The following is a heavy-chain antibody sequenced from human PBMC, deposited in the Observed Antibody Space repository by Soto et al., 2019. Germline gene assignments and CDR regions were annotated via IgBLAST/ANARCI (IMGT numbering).Heavy chain of an antibody. CDR1: GYTFTSYA. V-gene: IGHV1-3*01. Sequence: ASVKVSFKASGYTFTSYAMHWVRQAPGQRLEWMGWINAGNGNTKYSQKFQGRVTITRDTSASTAYMELSSLRSEDTAVYYCARGVVGAAYYYYGMDVWGQGTTVTVSS. CDR2: INAGNGNT. CDR3: ARGVVGAAYYYYGMDV. J-gene: IGHJ6*02. D-gene: IGHD1-26*01.